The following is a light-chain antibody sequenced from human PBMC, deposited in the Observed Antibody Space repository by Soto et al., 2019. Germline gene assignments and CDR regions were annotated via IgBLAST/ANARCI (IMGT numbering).Light chain of an antibody. V-gene: IGLV1-40*01. Sequence: QSVLTQPPSVSGAPGQRVTISCTGSSSNIGANYDVHWYQQLPGTAPKLLIYGDSNRPSGVPDRFSGSKSGTSASLAITGLQAEDEADYYCQSYDSSLGGFWVFGGGTKLTVL. CDR1: SSNIGANYD. CDR2: GDS. CDR3: QSYDSSLGGFWV. J-gene: IGLJ3*02.